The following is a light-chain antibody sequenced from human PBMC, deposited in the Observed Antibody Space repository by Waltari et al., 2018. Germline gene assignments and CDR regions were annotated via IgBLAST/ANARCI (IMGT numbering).Light chain of an antibody. Sequence: EIVLTQSPGTLSLSSGERATLSCRTSKSLSKYLAWYQQKPGQVPRLLIYHASSRATGIPDRFSGSGSGTDFSLTIITLEPEDFAVYYCQHYVSLPVTFGQGTKVEIK. CDR1: KSLSKY. J-gene: IGKJ1*01. CDR2: HAS. CDR3: QHYVSLPVT. V-gene: IGKV3-20*01.